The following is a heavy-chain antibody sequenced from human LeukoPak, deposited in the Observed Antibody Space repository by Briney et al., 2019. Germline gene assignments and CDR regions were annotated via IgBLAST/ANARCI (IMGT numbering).Heavy chain of an antibody. Sequence: PSETLSLTCTVSGGSISSSSYYWGWIRQPPGKGLEWIGSMYYSGSTYYNPSLKSRVTISVDTSKNQFSLKLSSVSAADTAVYYCARAQGGKLRSDYYYYMDVWGKGTTVTVSS. CDR1: GGSISSSSYY. D-gene: IGHD1-7*01. CDR2: MYYSGST. J-gene: IGHJ6*03. CDR3: ARAQGGKLRSDYYYYMDV. V-gene: IGHV4-39*07.